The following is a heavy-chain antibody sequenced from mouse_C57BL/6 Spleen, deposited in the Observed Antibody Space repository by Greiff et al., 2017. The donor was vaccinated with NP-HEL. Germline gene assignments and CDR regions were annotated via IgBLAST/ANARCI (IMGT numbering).Heavy chain of an antibody. J-gene: IGHJ3*01. D-gene: IGHD2-4*01. Sequence: EVQVVESGGGLVKPGGSPKLSCAASGFTFSSYAMSWVRQTPEKRLEWVATISDGGSYTYYPDNVKGRFTISRDNAKNNLYLQMSHLKSEDTAMYYCARDRDYDEGFAYWGQGTLVTVSA. CDR1: GFTFSSYA. V-gene: IGHV5-4*01. CDR3: ARDRDYDEGFAY. CDR2: ISDGGSYT.